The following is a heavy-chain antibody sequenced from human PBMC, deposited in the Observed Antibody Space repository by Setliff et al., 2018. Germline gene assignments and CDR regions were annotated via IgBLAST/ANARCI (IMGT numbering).Heavy chain of an antibody. D-gene: IGHD5-18*01. J-gene: IGHJ4*02. Sequence: SETLSLTCTVSGGSISSYYWSWIRQPPGKGLEWIGYIYYSGSTNYNPSLKSRVTISVDTSKNQFSLKLSSVTAADTAVYYCARGLGGYSYATDYWGQGTLVTVS. V-gene: IGHV4-59*01. CDR2: IYYSGST. CDR1: GGSISSYY. CDR3: ARGLGGYSYATDY.